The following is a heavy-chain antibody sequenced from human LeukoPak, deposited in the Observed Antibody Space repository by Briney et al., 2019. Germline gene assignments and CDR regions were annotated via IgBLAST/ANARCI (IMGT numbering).Heavy chain of an antibody. CDR3: ARDQGDGRPYAFDI. V-gene: IGHV1-69*13. Sequence: GASVKVSCKASAGTFSSYAISWVRQAPGQGLEWMGGIIPIFGTANYAQRFQGRVTITADESTSTAYMELSSLRSEDTAVYYCARDQGDGRPYAFDIWGQGTMVTVSS. CDR2: IIPIFGTA. CDR1: AGTFSSYA. D-gene: IGHD3-16*01. J-gene: IGHJ3*02.